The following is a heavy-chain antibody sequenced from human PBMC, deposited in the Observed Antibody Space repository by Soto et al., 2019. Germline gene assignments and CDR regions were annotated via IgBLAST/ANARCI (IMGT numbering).Heavy chain of an antibody. V-gene: IGHV3-30*18. CDR2: ISYDGSNK. CDR1: GFTFSSYG. Sequence: QVHLVESGGGVVQPGRSLRLSCAASGFTFSSYGMHWVRQAPGKGLERVAVISYDGSNKYYADSVKVRFTISRDNSKNTLYLQMNSLSTEDTAVYYCAKGKQWLVDWGQGTMVTVSS. D-gene: IGHD6-19*01. J-gene: IGHJ4*02. CDR3: AKGKQWLVD.